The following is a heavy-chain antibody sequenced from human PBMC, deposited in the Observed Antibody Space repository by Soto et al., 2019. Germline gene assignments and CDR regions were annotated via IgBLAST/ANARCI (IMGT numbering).Heavy chain of an antibody. J-gene: IGHJ6*03. CDR2: IYYSGST. D-gene: IGHD6-25*01. Sequence: QVQLQESGPGLVKPSETLSLTCSVSGGSISSYYWSWIRQPPGKGLEWIGYIYYSGSTNYNPSLTSRVTVSVDTSKNQFSLKLSSVTAADTAVYYCARRQRLAYYYYMDVWGKGTTVTVSS. CDR3: ARRQRLAYYYYMDV. CDR1: GGSISSYY. V-gene: IGHV4-59*08.